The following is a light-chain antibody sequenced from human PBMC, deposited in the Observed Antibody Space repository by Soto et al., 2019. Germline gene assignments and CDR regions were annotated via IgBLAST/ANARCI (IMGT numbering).Light chain of an antibody. CDR1: QSVSSN. CDR2: GAS. CDR3: QVYTILPRP. Sequence: EKVVNKSPAAVSVSKGERATLSCRASQSVSSNLAWYQQKPGQAPRLLIYGASTRATGIPARFSGSGSGTEFTLTICILQSEDFTLYCCQVYTILPRPFAQGTKVDIK. J-gene: IGKJ1*01. V-gene: IGKV3-15*01.